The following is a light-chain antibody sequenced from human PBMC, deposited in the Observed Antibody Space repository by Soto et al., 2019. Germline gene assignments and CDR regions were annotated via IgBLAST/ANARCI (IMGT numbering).Light chain of an antibody. V-gene: IGKV1-5*01. Sequence: DIQMTQSPSSLSASVGDRVTITCRASQSISSNLNWYQQKPGKAPKLLIYDASSLESGVPSRFSGSGSGTEFTLTISSLQPDDFATYYCQQYNSYPWTFGQGTKVDIK. CDR1: QSISSN. CDR2: DAS. J-gene: IGKJ1*01. CDR3: QQYNSYPWT.